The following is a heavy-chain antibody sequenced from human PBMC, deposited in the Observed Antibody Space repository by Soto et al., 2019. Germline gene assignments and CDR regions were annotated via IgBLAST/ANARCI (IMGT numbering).Heavy chain of an antibody. Sequence: SVKVSCTASGYTFTSYGISWVRQAPGQGLEWMGGISAIFGTANYAQKLQGRVTITADESTSTAYMELSSLRSEDTAVYYCARHHGDSLFDPWGQGTLVTVSS. J-gene: IGHJ5*02. V-gene: IGHV1-69*13. CDR3: ARHHGDSLFDP. D-gene: IGHD4-17*01. CDR2: ISAIFGTA. CDR1: GYTFTSYG.